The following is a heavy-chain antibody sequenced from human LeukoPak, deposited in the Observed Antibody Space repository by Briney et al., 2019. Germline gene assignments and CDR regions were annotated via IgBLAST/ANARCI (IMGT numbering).Heavy chain of an antibody. CDR3: ARDLVVVAATAYYYYYMDV. CDR1: GGSISSSSYY. J-gene: IGHJ6*03. V-gene: IGHV4-39*07. D-gene: IGHD2-15*01. CDR2: IYYSGST. Sequence: SETLSLTCTVSGGSISSSSYYWGWIRQPPGKGLEWIGSIYYSGSTYYNPSLKSRVTILVDTSKNQFSLKLSSVTAADTAVYYCARDLVVVAATAYYYYYMDVWGKGTTVTISS.